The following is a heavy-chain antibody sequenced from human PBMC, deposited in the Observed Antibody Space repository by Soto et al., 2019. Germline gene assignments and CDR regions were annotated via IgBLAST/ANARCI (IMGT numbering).Heavy chain of an antibody. Sequence: ASVKVSCKASGYTFTSYDINWVRQATGQGLEWMGWMNPNSGNTGYAQKFQGRVTMTRNTSISTAYMELSSLRSEDTAVYYCARGLNLYAFWSGYYSRAVVDYWGQEPWSPSPQ. CDR1: GYTFTSYD. J-gene: IGHJ4*01. CDR3: ARGLNLYAFWSGYYSRAVVDY. CDR2: MNPNSGNT. V-gene: IGHV1-8*01. D-gene: IGHD3-3*01.